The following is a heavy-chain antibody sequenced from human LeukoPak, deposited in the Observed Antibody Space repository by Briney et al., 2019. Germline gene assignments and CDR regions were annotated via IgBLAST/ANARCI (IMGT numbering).Heavy chain of an antibody. D-gene: IGHD5/OR15-5a*01. Sequence: SETLSLTCTVSGGSISSYYWSWIRQPAGKGLEWIGRIYTSGSTNYNPSLKSRVTMSVDTSKNQFSLKLSSVTAADTAVYYCARSSTVTAGDAFDIWGQGTMVTVSS. J-gene: IGHJ3*02. CDR3: ARSSTVTAGDAFDI. CDR1: GGSISSYY. V-gene: IGHV4-4*07. CDR2: IYTSGST.